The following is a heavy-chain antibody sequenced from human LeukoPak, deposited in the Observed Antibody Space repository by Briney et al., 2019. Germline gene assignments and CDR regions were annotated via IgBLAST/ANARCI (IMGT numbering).Heavy chain of an antibody. V-gene: IGHV3-11*01. J-gene: IGHJ3*02. Sequence: KPGGSLRLSCAASGFTFSDYYMSWIRQAPGKGLEWVSYISSSGSTIYYADSVKGRFTISRDNAKNSLYLQMNSLRAEDTALYYCAKDMDGDYEPDAFDSWGQGTMVTVSS. CDR3: AKDMDGDYEPDAFDS. CDR1: GFTFSDYY. D-gene: IGHD4-17*01. CDR2: ISSSGSTI.